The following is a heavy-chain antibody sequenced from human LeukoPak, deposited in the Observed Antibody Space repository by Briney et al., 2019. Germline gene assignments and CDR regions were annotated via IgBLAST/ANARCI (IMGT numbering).Heavy chain of an antibody. V-gene: IGHV3-7*01. CDR1: RFTLSTYW. CDR2: IKQDGSQE. D-gene: IGHD3-3*01. CDR3: ARGVPYDSWSGPHYSDY. J-gene: IGHJ4*02. Sequence: PGGSLRLSCAASRFTLSTYWMSWVRQAPGKGLEWVAHIKQDGSQEYYVDSVKGRFTISRDSAKNSLYLQMNSLRAEDTAVYYCARGVPYDSWSGPHYSDYWGQGTLVTVYS.